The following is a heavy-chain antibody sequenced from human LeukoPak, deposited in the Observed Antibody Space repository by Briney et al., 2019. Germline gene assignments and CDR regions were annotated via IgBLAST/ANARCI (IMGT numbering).Heavy chain of an antibody. CDR2: ISYDGSNK. J-gene: IGHJ6*02. V-gene: IGHV3-30*18. Sequence: GGSLRLSCAASGFTFSNYAMNWVRQAPGKGLEWVAVISYDGSNKYYADSVKGRFTISRDNSKNTLYLQMNSLRAEDTAVYYCAKVGGSSWYVYYYYGMDVWGQGTTVTVSS. CDR3: AKVGGSSWYVYYYYGMDV. CDR1: GFTFSNYA. D-gene: IGHD6-13*01.